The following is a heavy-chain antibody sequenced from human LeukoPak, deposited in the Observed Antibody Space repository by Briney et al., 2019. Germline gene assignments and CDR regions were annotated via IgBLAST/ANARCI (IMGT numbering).Heavy chain of an antibody. Sequence: GGSLTLPCGDRGFRFRSCAMSSPRQSPEKGLEWVSAISGSGGSTYYADSVKGRFTISRDNSKNTLYLQMNSLRAEDTAVYYCAKGLYDYVWGSSLYDYWGQGTLVTVSS. CDR3: AKGLYDYVWGSSLYDY. D-gene: IGHD3-16*01. CDR1: GFRFRSCA. V-gene: IGHV3-23*01. CDR2: ISGSGGST. J-gene: IGHJ4*02.